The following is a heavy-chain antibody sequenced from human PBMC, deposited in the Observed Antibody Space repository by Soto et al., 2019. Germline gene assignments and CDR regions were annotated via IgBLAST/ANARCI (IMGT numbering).Heavy chain of an antibody. CDR1: GFTFSNYG. CDR2: ILNDGSNR. D-gene: IGHD3-10*01. Sequence: QVQLVESGGGVVQPGRSLRLSCAASGFTFSNYGMHWVRQAPGKGLEWVAVILNDGSNRYHADSVKDRFTISRDNSTNMLYLQMNSLRDEDTAVYYCARDDEYSGNGMDVWGQGTTVTVS. J-gene: IGHJ6*02. V-gene: IGHV3-33*01. CDR3: ARDDEYSGNGMDV.